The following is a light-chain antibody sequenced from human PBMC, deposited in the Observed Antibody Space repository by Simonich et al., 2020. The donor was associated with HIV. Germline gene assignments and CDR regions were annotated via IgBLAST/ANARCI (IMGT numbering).Light chain of an antibody. CDR3: QQRSNWPLT. CDR1: PSVNTN. V-gene: IGKV3-15*01. Sequence: IVMTQSPATLSVSPGERATLSCRASPSVNTNVAWYQQKPGQAPRLLIYAASTRATGIPARFSASGSGTEFTLTISSIQSEDFAVYYCQQRSNWPLTFGPGTKVDIK. J-gene: IGKJ3*01. CDR2: AAS.